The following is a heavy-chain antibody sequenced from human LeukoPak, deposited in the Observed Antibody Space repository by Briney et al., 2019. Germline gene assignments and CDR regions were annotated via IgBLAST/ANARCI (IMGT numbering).Heavy chain of an antibody. CDR3: ARDDSSSLDY. J-gene: IGHJ4*02. CDR1: GGSISSGGYY. Sequence: SQTLSLTCTVSGGSISSGGYYWSWIRQHPGKGLEWIGYIYYSRSTYYNPSLKSRVTISVDTSKNQFSLKLSSVTAADTAVYYCARDDSSSLDYWGQGTLVTVSS. D-gene: IGHD3-22*01. V-gene: IGHV4-31*03. CDR2: IYYSRST.